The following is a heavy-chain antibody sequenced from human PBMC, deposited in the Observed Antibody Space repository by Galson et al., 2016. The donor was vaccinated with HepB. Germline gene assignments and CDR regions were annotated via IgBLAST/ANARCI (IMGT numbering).Heavy chain of an antibody. Sequence: QSGAEVKKPGESLTISCKASGYNFTNYWIGWVRQMPGKGLEWMGMIHPDDSDTKYSPSFQGQVTMSADKSISTAYLQWSSLKASDTAMYYCARFSGSGWGSFDYWGQGTLVTVSS. CDR1: GYNFTNYW. J-gene: IGHJ4*02. D-gene: IGHD6-19*01. CDR2: IHPDDSDT. V-gene: IGHV5-51*01. CDR3: ARFSGSGWGSFDY.